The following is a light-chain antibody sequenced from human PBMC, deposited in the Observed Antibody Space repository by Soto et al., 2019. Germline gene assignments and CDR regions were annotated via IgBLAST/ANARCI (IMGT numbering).Light chain of an antibody. CDR3: QQSYSTPYS. CDR2: GAS. Sequence: EIVLTQSPGTLSLSPGERATLSCRASQSVSNSYLAWYQQKPGQAPRLLIFGASSRATGIPDRFTGSGSGTDFTLTVGRLEPEDFATYYCQQSYSTPYSFGQGTKLEIK. CDR1: QSVSNSY. J-gene: IGKJ2*01. V-gene: IGKV3-20*01.